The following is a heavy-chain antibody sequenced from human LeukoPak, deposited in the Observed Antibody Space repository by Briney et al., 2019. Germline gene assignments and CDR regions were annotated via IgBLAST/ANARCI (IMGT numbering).Heavy chain of an antibody. CDR2: IYPGDSDT. D-gene: IGHD6-6*01. CDR1: GYSFTSYW. Sequence: GESLKISCKGSGYSFTSYWIGWVRQMPGKGLEWMGIIYPGDSDTRYSPSFQGQVTISADKSISTAYLQWSSLKASDTAMYYCARLPGSSRTDDAFDIWGQGTMVTVSS. V-gene: IGHV5-51*01. J-gene: IGHJ3*02. CDR3: ARLPGSSRTDDAFDI.